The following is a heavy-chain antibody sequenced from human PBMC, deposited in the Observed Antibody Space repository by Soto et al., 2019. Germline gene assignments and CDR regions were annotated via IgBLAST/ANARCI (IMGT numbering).Heavy chain of an antibody. Sequence: QLQLQESGPGLVKPSETLSLTCTVSGGSISSSSYYWGWIRQPPGKGLEWIGSIYYSGSTYYNPSRKSRVPISVDTSKNQFSLKLSSVTAADTAVYYCRVWDGDASFYYYSGMDVWGQGTTVTVSS. J-gene: IGHJ6*02. CDR2: IYYSGST. D-gene: IGHD4-17*01. CDR1: GGSISSSSYY. CDR3: RVWDGDASFYYYSGMDV. V-gene: IGHV4-39*01.